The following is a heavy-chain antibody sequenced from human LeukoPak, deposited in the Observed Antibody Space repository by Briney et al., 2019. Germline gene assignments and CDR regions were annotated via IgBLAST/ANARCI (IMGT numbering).Heavy chain of an antibody. CDR3: ARDWPSEWQHLPDYDAVDI. V-gene: IGHV3-23*01. CDR1: GFTFSSYA. CDR2: ISSSGGNT. J-gene: IGHJ3*02. Sequence: GGSLRLSCAASGFTFSSYAMSWVRQPPGKGLNWVSSISSSGGNTFYADSVKGRFTISGDNSKNTLYLQMNSLRAEDTAVYYCARDWPSEWQHLPDYDAVDIWGQGTMVTVSS. D-gene: IGHD6-13*01.